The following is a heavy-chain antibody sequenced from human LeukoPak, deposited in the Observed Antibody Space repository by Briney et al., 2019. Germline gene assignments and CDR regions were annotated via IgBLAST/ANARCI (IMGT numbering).Heavy chain of an antibody. Sequence: SETLSLTCTVSGGSISSYYWSWIRQPAGKGLEWIGRIYTSGSTNYNPSLKSLVTMSVDTPKNQFSLKLSSVTAADTAVYYCARAQHYDSSGYPTTGIDYWGQGTLVTVSS. CDR3: ARAQHYDSSGYPTTGIDY. D-gene: IGHD3-22*01. CDR2: IYTSGST. J-gene: IGHJ4*02. CDR1: GGSISSYY. V-gene: IGHV4-4*07.